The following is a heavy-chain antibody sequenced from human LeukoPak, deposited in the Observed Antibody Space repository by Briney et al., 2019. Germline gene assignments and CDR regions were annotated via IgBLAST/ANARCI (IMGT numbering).Heavy chain of an antibody. CDR1: GGSISINNYF. CDR2: SFSSGST. J-gene: IGHJ4*02. V-gene: IGHV4-39*02. Sequence: SETLSLTCTVSGGSISINNYFCGWIRQPPGKGLEWIGSSFSSGSTSYNPSLKSRVTMLMDTSKSHFSLRPSSVTAADTAVYYCARVYSSSWYTYFDYWGQGTLVTVSS. D-gene: IGHD6-13*01. CDR3: ARVYSSSWYTYFDY.